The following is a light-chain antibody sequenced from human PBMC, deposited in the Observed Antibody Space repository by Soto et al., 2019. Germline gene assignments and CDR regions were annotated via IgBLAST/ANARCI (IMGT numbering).Light chain of an antibody. CDR1: SSDVGGYDF. J-gene: IGLJ2*01. Sequence: QSVLTQPRSVSGSPGQSVTISCTGTSSDVGGYDFVSWYQRHPGKAPKLMIADVSKRPSGVPDRFSGSKSGNTASLTISGLQAEDGADYYCCSYAGDLALFGGGPKVTVL. V-gene: IGLV2-11*01. CDR2: DVS. CDR3: CSYAGDLAL.